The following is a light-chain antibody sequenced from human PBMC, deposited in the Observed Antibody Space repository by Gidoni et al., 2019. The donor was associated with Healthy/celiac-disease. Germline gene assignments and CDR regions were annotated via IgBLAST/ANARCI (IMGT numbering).Light chain of an antibody. J-gene: IGKJ1*01. Sequence: EIVLTQSPATLSLSPGERATLSCRASQSVSSYLAWYQQKPGHAPRLLIYDASNRATGIPAMFSGSGRGTVFTLTISSLEPEYFAVYYCQHRSNWPRTFXQXTKVEIK. CDR3: QHRSNWPRT. CDR2: DAS. CDR1: QSVSSY. V-gene: IGKV3-11*01.